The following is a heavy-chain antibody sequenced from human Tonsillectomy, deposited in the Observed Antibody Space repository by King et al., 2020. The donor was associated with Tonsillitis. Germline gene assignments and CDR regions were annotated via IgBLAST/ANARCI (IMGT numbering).Heavy chain of an antibody. CDR3: AKFSLITMVRDLRPSYGMDV. J-gene: IGHJ6*02. V-gene: IGHV3-23*04. Sequence: QLVESGGGLVQPGGSLRLSCAAAGFTSNTYAMSWVRQAPGKGLEWVSAISGSGGGTYYADSVKGRFTLSRDSSKNTLYLQMNRLRAEDTAVYFCAKFSLITMVRDLRPSYGMDVWGQGTTVTVSS. CDR2: ISGSGGGT. D-gene: IGHD3-10*01. CDR1: GFTSNTYA.